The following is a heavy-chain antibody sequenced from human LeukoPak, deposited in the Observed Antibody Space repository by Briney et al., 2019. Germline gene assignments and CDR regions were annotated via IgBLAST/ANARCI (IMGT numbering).Heavy chain of an antibody. CDR2: IYTTGST. CDR1: GGSISSGSYC. CDR3: ASGYDWNYILAH. Sequence: SQTLSLTCTVSGGSISSGSYCWSWIRQPAGKGLEWIGRIYTTGSTNNNPSSKSRFTISVDTPKNQFSLKLTAVTAAATAVYYCASGYDWNYILAHWGQGTLVTVSS. J-gene: IGHJ4*02. V-gene: IGHV4-61*02. D-gene: IGHD1-7*01.